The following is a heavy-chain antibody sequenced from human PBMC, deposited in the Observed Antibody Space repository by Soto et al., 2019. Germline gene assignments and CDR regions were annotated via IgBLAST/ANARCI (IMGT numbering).Heavy chain of an antibody. CDR3: ARGSTGYSSNWFDP. CDR2: IYYSGST. V-gene: IGHV4-59*01. J-gene: IGHJ5*02. CDR1: GGPISSYY. D-gene: IGHD5-18*01. Sequence: SSTLPLSCTVWGGPISSYYWSGIRQPTGKGLERIGYIYYSGSTNYNTSPKSRVTISVDTCKNQFSMKLSSVTAADTAVYYCARGSTGYSSNWFDPCGQGTLVRVS.